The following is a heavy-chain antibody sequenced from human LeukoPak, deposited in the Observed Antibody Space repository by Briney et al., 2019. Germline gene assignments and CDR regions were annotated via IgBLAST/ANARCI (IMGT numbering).Heavy chain of an antibody. V-gene: IGHV4-30-4*01. Sequence: PSETLSLTCTVSGGSISSGDYYWSWIRQPPGKGLEWIGYIYYSGSTYYNPSLKSRVTISVDTSKNQFSLKLSSATAADTAVYYCARAALGRYFDWLRPLDYWGQGTLVTVSS. CDR1: GGSISSGDYY. CDR2: IYYSGST. CDR3: ARAALGRYFDWLRPLDY. D-gene: IGHD3-9*01. J-gene: IGHJ4*02.